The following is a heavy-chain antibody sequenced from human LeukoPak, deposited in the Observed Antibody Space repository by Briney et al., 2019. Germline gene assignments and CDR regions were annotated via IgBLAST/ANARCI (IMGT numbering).Heavy chain of an antibody. CDR1: GYAFTSYG. Sequence: ASVKVSCKASGYAFTSYGISWVRQAPGQGLEWMGWISAYNGNTNYAQKLQGRVTKTTDTSTSTAYMELRSLRSDDTAVYYCARGGRRIAAAGNHNWFDPWGQGTLVTVSS. V-gene: IGHV1-18*01. CDR3: ARGGRRIAAAGNHNWFDP. J-gene: IGHJ5*02. CDR2: ISAYNGNT. D-gene: IGHD6-13*01.